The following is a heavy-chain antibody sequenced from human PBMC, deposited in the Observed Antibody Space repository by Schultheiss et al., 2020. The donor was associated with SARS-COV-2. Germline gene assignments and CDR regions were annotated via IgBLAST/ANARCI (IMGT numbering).Heavy chain of an antibody. CDR1: GFTFSSYS. D-gene: IGHD6-19*01. CDR2: ISSSGSTI. J-gene: IGHJ5*02. V-gene: IGHV3-48*04. CDR3: ARDGGSGGSGWYGWFDP. Sequence: GGSLRLSCAASGFTFSSYSMNWVRQAPGKGLEWVSYISSSGSTIYYADSVKGRFTISRDNAKNSLYLQMNSLRAEDTAVYYCARDGGSGGSGWYGWFDPWGQGTLVTVSS.